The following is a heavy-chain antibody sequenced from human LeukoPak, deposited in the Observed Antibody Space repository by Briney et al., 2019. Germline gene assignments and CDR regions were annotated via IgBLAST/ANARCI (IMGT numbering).Heavy chain of an antibody. CDR3: AKVRELFRYGSGSQGFDY. J-gene: IGHJ4*02. CDR2: ISYDGSNK. CDR1: GFTFSSYW. D-gene: IGHD3-10*01. V-gene: IGHV3-30*18. Sequence: PGGSLRLSCAASGFTFSSYWMSWVRQAPGKGLEWVAVISYDGSNKYYADSVKGRFTIPRDNSKNTLYLQMNSLRAEDTAVYYCAKVRELFRYGSGSQGFDYWGQGTLVTVSS.